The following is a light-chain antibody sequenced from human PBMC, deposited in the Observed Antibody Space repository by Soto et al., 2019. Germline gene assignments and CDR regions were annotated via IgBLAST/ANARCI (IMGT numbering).Light chain of an antibody. CDR1: QSLFGRDDGNTY. CDR3: MQRIEFPYT. J-gene: IGKJ2*01. V-gene: IGKV2-40*01. Sequence: EIVLTQPPLSLPLTPGEPASISCRSSQSLFGRDDGNTYLDWYLQSPGQSPQLLIYTLSYRASGVPDRFIGSGSGTDFTLKISRLETEDIVVYYCMQRIEFPYTFGQGTKLEI. CDR2: TLS.